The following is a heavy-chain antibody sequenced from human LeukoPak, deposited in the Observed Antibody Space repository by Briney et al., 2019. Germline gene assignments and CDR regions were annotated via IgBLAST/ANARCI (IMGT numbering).Heavy chain of an antibody. CDR2: ISASAGTT. D-gene: IGHD7-27*01. J-gene: IGHJ4*02. Sequence: GVLRLSCAASGFTFASYAMTWVRQAPGKGLEWVSSISASAGTTYYVDSVKGRFTISRDTAKSTLYLQMNSLRADDSAVYYCAKDRPLNWGYYFDSWGQGTLVTVSS. CDR3: AKDRPLNWGYYFDS. CDR1: GFTFASYA. V-gene: IGHV3-23*01.